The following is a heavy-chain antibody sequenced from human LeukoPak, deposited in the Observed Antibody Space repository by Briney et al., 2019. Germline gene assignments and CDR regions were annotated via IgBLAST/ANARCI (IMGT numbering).Heavy chain of an antibody. V-gene: IGHV3-20*04. CDR3: ARGRSRDGYVFDY. Sequence: GGSLRLSCAASGFTFDDYGMSWVRQAPGKGLEWVSGINWNGGCTGYADSVKGRFTISRDNSKNTLYLQMNSLRAEDTAVYYCARGRSRDGYVFDYWGQGTLVTVSS. D-gene: IGHD5-24*01. CDR1: GFTFDDYG. J-gene: IGHJ4*02. CDR2: INWNGGCT.